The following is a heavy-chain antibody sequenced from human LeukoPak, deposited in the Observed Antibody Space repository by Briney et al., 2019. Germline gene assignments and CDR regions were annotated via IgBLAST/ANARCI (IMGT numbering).Heavy chain of an antibody. J-gene: IGHJ5*02. CDR2: INPNSGGT. D-gene: IGHD6-19*01. CDR1: GYTFTGYY. Sequence: ASVKVSCKASGYTFTGYYMHWVRQAPGQGLEWMGWINPNSGGTNYAQKFQGRVTITRNTSISTAYMELSSLRSEDTAVYYCARGYFLSGWYLVSVARWFDPWGQGTLVTVSS. CDR3: ARGYFLSGWYLVSVARWFDP. V-gene: IGHV1-2*02.